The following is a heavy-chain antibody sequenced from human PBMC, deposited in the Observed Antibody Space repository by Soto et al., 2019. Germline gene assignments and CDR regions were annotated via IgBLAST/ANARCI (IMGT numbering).Heavy chain of an antibody. CDR3: ACWLRMAGSGNYYYGMDV. CDR1: GGNFSDFS. Sequence: QVQLVQSGAEVKKPGSSMKVSCKASGGNFSDFSFSWVRQAPGQGLEWMGGIMPIFGRRDYAQKFRGRVTITADEGTRITYVELRSLTSEDTAIYYCACWLRMAGSGNYYYGMDVWGQGTTVTVSS. CDR2: IMPIFGRR. D-gene: IGHD6-19*01. J-gene: IGHJ6*02. V-gene: IGHV1-69*12.